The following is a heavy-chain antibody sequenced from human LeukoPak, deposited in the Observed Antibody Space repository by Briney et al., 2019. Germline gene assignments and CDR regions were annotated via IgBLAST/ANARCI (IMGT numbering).Heavy chain of an antibody. CDR2: INPYSGDT. V-gene: IGHV1-2*02. CDR3: ARVAMSGIGSDDF. J-gene: IGHJ4*02. D-gene: IGHD1-26*01. Sequence: ASVKVSCKASGYTFTGYYVHWVRQAPGQGLEWMGWINPYSGDTNYAQKFQGRVAMTRDTSISTAYMELSSLKSDDTAVYYCARVAMSGIGSDDFWGQGTLVTASS. CDR1: GYTFTGYY.